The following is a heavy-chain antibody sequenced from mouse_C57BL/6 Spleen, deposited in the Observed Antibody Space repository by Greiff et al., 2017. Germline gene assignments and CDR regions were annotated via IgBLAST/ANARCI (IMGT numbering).Heavy chain of an antibody. CDR2: INPGSGGT. CDR3: ALITAVEGGDWYFDV. D-gene: IGHD1-1*01. CDR1: GYAFTTYV. J-gene: IGHJ1*03. V-gene: IGHV1-54*01. Sequence: VQLQQSGAELVRPGTSVKVSCKASGYAFTTYVIEWVKQRPGQGLEWIGVINPGSGGTNYNENFKGKATMTADKSSRTAYMQLSSLTSEDSAVYFCALITAVEGGDWYFDVWGTGTTVTVSS.